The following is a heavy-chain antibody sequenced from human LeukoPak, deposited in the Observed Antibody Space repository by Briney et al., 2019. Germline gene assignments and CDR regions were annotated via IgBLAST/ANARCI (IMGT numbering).Heavy chain of an antibody. J-gene: IGHJ4*02. CDR2: IYYSGST. D-gene: IGHD3-22*01. V-gene: IGHV4-59*01. CDR3: ACFYYESSGDYYVPFDY. Sequence: SETLSLTCTVSGGSISSYYWSWIRQPPGKGLEWIVYIYYSGSTKYKHSLKSVVTISVDTSKNQFSLKLSSVTAAGTAVYYCACFYYESSGDYYVPFDYWGQGTLVTVSS. CDR1: GGSISSYY.